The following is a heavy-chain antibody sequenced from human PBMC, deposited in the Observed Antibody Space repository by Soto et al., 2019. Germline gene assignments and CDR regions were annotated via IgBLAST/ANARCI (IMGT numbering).Heavy chain of an antibody. CDR1: GFSFSSYW. V-gene: IGHV3-74*01. J-gene: IGHJ5*01. CDR3: AGAYNVIDGSCLGP. CDR2: INTDGTDT. D-gene: IGHD3-10*01. Sequence: QTGGSLRLSCAAYGFSFSSYWMHWVRQAPGKGLTWVARINTDGTDTRYADFVKGRFTTFRDNVYAKFFLQMKSLRVDDTAVYYCAGAYNVIDGSCLGPWGLGTLGTVSS.